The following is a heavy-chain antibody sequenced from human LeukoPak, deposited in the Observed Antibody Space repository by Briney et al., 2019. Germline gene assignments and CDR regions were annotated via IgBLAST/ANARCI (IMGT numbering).Heavy chain of an antibody. J-gene: IGHJ4*02. Sequence: PSETLSLTCTVSGGSITSYYWTYIRQPAGKGLEWIGRIHTSGSTNYNPSLKSRVTMSVDTSKNQFSLNLSSVIAADTAMYYCAREFSGTSIAARVFDSWGQGTLVTVSS. D-gene: IGHD6-6*01. V-gene: IGHV4-4*07. CDR2: IHTSGST. CDR1: GGSITSYY. CDR3: AREFSGTSIAARVFDS.